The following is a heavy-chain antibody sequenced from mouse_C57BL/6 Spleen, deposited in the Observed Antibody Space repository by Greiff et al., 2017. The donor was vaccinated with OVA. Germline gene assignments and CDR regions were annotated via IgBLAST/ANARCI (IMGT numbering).Heavy chain of an antibody. J-gene: IGHJ2*01. V-gene: IGHV1-78*01. Sequence: VQGVESDAELVKPGASVKISCKVSGYTFTDHTIHWMKQRPEQGLEWIGYIYPRDGSTKYNEKFKGKDTLTADKSSSTAYMQLNSLTSEDSAVYFCARGGDLRHFDYWGQGTTLTVSA. CDR3: ARGGDLRHFDY. CDR1: GYTFTDHT. D-gene: IGHD2-12*01. CDR2: IYPRDGST.